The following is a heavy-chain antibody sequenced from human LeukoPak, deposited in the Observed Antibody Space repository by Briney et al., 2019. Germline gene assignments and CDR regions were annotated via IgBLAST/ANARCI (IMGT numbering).Heavy chain of an antibody. D-gene: IGHD5-12*01. J-gene: IGHJ5*02. CDR3: ATRRGGYDVNWFHP. Sequence: GGSLRLSCAASGFDFSSNWMHWVRHAPGQGLVWVSRIKGDGISTNYADSVKGRFTISRDIAKNTLYLQMNSLRAEDTAVYYCATRRGGYDVNWFHPWGQGTLVTVSS. CDR1: GFDFSSNW. CDR2: IKGDGIST. V-gene: IGHV3-74*01.